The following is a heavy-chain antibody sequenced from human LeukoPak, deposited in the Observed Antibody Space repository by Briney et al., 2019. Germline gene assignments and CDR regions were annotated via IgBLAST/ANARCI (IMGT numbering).Heavy chain of an antibody. J-gene: IGHJ4*02. CDR3: AREYYGSGSYTFDY. D-gene: IGHD3-10*01. CDR2: IYSSGST. Sequence: SETLSLTCTVSGGSISNYYWSWIRQPPGKGLEWIGYIYSSGSTNYNPSLKSRVTISVDTSKIQFSLKLSSVTAADTAVYYCAREYYGSGSYTFDYWGQGTLVTVSS. CDR1: GGSISNYY. V-gene: IGHV4-59*01.